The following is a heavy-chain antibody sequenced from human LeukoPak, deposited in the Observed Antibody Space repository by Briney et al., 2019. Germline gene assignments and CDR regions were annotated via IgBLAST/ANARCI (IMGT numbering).Heavy chain of an antibody. J-gene: IGHJ4*02. CDR1: GGSFSGYY. CDR3: ARIPTDFWSGYPTYYFDY. D-gene: IGHD3-3*01. V-gene: IGHV4-34*01. CDR2: INHSGST. Sequence: SEALSLTCAVYGGSFSGYYWSWIRQPPGKGLEWIGEINHSGSTSYNPSLKSRVTISVDTSKNQFSLKLSSVTAADTAVYYCARIPTDFWSGYPTYYFDYWGQGTLVTVSS.